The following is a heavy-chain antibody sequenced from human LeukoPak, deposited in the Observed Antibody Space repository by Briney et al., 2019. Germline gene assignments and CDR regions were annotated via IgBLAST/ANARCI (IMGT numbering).Heavy chain of an antibody. Sequence: GGSLRLSCAASGFTFSSYAMSWVRQAPGKGLEWVSAISGSGGSTYYADSVKGRFTISRDNSKNTLYLQMNSLRDEDTAVYYCARARPWDSSRSYYFGMDVWGHGTTVTVSS. V-gene: IGHV3-23*01. CDR2: ISGSGGST. CDR1: GFTFSSYA. D-gene: IGHD3-22*01. CDR3: ARARPWDSSRSYYFGMDV. J-gene: IGHJ6*02.